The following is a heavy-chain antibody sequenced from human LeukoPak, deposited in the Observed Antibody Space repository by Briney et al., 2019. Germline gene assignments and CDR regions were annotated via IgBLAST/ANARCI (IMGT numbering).Heavy chain of an antibody. CDR2: IYPGDSDT. Sequence: GASLQISCKGSGYNFTSYWIGGVRQLPGKGLGWMGIIYPGDSDTRYSPSFQGQVTISADKSISTAYLQWSSLKASDTAMYYCARQLGSGWYGHWYFDLWGRGTLVTVSS. D-gene: IGHD6-19*01. J-gene: IGHJ2*01. CDR3: ARQLGSGWYGHWYFDL. CDR1: GYNFTSYW. V-gene: IGHV5-51*01.